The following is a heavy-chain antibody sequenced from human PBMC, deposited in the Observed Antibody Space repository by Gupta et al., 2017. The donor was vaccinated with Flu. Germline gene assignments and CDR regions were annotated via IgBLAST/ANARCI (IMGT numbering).Heavy chain of an antibody. Sequence: QVQLVESGGGVVQPGRSLRLSCAASGFTFSSYGMHWVRQAPGKGLEWVAVIWYDGSNKYYADSVKGRFTISRDNSKNTLYLQMNSLRAEDTAVYYCARDRRMDTAMDHFDYWGQGTLVTVSS. D-gene: IGHD5-18*01. J-gene: IGHJ4*02. CDR2: IWYDGSNK. CDR3: ARDRRMDTAMDHFDY. V-gene: IGHV3-33*01. CDR1: GFTFSSYG.